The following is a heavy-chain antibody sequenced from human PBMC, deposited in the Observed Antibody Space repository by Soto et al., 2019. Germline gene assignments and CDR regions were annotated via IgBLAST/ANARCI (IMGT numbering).Heavy chain of an antibody. J-gene: IGHJ4*02. CDR2: ISSSSSYI. D-gene: IGHD6-13*01. CDR3: ARDIGSSWYLPRGHYFDY. CDR1: GFTFSSYS. V-gene: IGHV3-21*01. Sequence: KSGGSLRLSCAASGFTFSSYSMNWVRQAPGKGLEWVSSISSSSSYIYYADSVKGRFTISRDNAKNSLYLQMNSLRAEDTAVYYCARDIGSSWYLPRGHYFDYWGQGTLVTVSS.